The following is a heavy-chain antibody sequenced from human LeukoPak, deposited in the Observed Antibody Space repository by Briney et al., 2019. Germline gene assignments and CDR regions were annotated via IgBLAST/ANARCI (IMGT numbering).Heavy chain of an antibody. D-gene: IGHD3-22*01. V-gene: IGHV4-34*01. CDR2: INHSGST. J-gene: IGHJ5*02. Sequence: SETLSLTCAVYGGSFSGYYWSWIRQPPGKGLEWIGEINHSGSTNYNPSLKSRVTIPVDTSKNQFSLKLSSVTAADTAVYYCARDSPDYYDSSGYSNWFDPWGQGTLVTVSS. CDR1: GGSFSGYY. CDR3: ARDSPDYYDSSGYSNWFDP.